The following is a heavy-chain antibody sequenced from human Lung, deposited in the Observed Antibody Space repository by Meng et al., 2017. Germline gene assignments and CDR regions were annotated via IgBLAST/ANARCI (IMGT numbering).Heavy chain of an antibody. CDR1: GGSISSSNG. CDR2: IYHSGGT. V-gene: IGHV4-4*02. CDR3: ARGLGEAVVPRTMFDY. J-gene: IGHJ4*02. D-gene: IGHD2-2*01. Sequence: QGELQESGPGLGKPSGPLSLTCGVSGGSISSSNGWSWVRQPPGKGLEWIGEIYHSGGTKYNPSLKSRVTISVDKSKNQFSLKLSSVTAADTAVYYCARGLGEAVVPRTMFDYWGQGTLVTVSS.